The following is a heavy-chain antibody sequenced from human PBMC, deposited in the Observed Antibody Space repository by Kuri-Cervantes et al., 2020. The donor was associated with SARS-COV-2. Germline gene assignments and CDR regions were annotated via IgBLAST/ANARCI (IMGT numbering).Heavy chain of an antibody. CDR2: VSYDGSKK. D-gene: IGHD6-19*01. CDR1: GFTFSSYA. CDR3: AKDAEQWLVPERNWFDP. Sequence: GESLKISCAASGFTFSSYAMHWVRQAPGKGLEWVAVVSYDGSKKCYADSVKGRFTISRDNSKSTLYLQMNSLRAEDTAVYYCAKDAEQWLVPERNWFDPWGQGTLVTVSS. J-gene: IGHJ5*02. V-gene: IGHV3-30-3*01.